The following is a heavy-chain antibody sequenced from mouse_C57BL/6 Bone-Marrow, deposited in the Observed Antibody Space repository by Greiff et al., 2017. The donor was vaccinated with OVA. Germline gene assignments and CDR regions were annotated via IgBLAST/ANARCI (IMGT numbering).Heavy chain of an antibody. Sequence: VQLKESGPGLVQPSQSLSITCTVSGFSFTSYGVHWVRQSPGKGLEWLGVIWSGGSTDYNAAFISRLSISKDNSKSQVFFKMNSLQADDTAIYYCARNLYYSIYYAMDYWGQGTSVTVSS. D-gene: IGHD2-5*01. CDR1: GFSFTSYG. V-gene: IGHV2-2*01. CDR2: IWSGGST. CDR3: ARNLYYSIYYAMDY. J-gene: IGHJ4*01.